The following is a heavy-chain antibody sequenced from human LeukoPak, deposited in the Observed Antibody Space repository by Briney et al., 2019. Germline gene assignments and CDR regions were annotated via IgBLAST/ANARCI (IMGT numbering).Heavy chain of an antibody. D-gene: IGHD3-3*01. J-gene: IGHJ3*02. CDR1: GFTFSSYS. CDR2: ISGSGGST. V-gene: IGHV3-23*01. CDR3: AKATDYDFWSGYYTGGINDAFDI. Sequence: GGSLRLSCAASGFTFSSYSMNWVRQAPGKGLEWVSAISGSGGSTYYADSVKGRFTISRDNSKNTLYLQMNSLRAEDTAVYYCAKATDYDFWSGYYTGGINDAFDIWGQGTMVTVSS.